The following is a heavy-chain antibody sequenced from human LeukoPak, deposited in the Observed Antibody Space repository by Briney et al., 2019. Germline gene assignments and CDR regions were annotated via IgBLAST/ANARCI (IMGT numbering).Heavy chain of an antibody. J-gene: IGHJ4*02. D-gene: IGHD1-1*01. CDR1: GYSISSGYY. CDR2: IYHSGST. Sequence: SETLFLTCTVSGYSISSGYYWGWIRQPPGKGLEWIGSIYHSGSTYYNPSLKSRVTISVDTSKNQFSLKLSSVTAADTAVYYCARDRGTWNDDGFDYWGQGTLVTVSS. V-gene: IGHV4-38-2*02. CDR3: ARDRGTWNDDGFDY.